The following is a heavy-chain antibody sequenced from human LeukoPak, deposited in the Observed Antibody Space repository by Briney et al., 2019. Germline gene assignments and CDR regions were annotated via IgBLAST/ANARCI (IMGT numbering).Heavy chain of an antibody. CDR1: GFTFSSYG. D-gene: IGHD2-8*01. CDR3: ANHLGYCTNGVCGYFDY. J-gene: IGHJ4*02. CDR2: IRYDGSNK. Sequence: PGGSLRLSCAASGFTFSSYGMHWVRQAPGKGLEWVASIRYDGSNKYYADSVKGRFTISRDNSKNTLYLQMNSLRAEDTAVYYCANHLGYCTNGVCGYFDYWGQGTLVTVSS. V-gene: IGHV3-30*02.